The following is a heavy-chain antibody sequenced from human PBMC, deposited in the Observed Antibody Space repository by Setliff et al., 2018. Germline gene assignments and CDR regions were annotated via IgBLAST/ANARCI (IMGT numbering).Heavy chain of an antibody. CDR2: VYYSGAA. CDR1: GASI. Sequence: SETLSLTCTVSGASIWSWIRQPPGKGLEFIGYVYYSGAANYAPSLKSRVTLSVDTSKNQLSLKLRSVTAADTAVYFCARGGTYRYFDYWGQGTLVTVSS. V-gene: IGHV4-59*01. J-gene: IGHJ4*02. CDR3: ARGGTYRYFDY.